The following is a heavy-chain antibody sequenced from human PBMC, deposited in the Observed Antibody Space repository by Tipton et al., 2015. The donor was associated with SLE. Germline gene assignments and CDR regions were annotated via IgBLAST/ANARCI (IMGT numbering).Heavy chain of an antibody. CDR1: GFTFSSFE. CDR2: ISSSGTAI. CDR3: ARGHSEWELLIGFDC. J-gene: IGHJ4*02. V-gene: IGHV3-48*03. Sequence: SLRLSCAASGFTFSSFEMNWVRQAPGKGLEWISYISSSGTAIYYADSVKGRFTISRDNAKNSLYLQMNSLRVEDTAVYYCARGHSEWELLIGFDCWGQGTLVTVSS. D-gene: IGHD1-26*01.